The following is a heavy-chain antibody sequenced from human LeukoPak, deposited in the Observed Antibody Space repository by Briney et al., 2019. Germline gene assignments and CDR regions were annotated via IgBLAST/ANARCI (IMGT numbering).Heavy chain of an antibody. CDR1: GGSFSGYY. D-gene: IGHD3-10*01. CDR3: ARSDRRGNNYYYMDV. CDR2: INHSGST. V-gene: IGHV4-34*01. Sequence: SETLSLTCAVYGGSFSGYYWSWIRQPPGKGLEWIGEINHSGSTNYNPSLKSRVTISIDMSRNQISLKLSSVNAADTAVYYCARSDRRGNNYYYMDVWGKGTTVTVSS. J-gene: IGHJ6*03.